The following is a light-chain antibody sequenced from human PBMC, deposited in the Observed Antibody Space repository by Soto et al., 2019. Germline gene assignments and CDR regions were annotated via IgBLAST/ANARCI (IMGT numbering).Light chain of an antibody. CDR1: QSVSSD. Sequence: IVMTQSPATLSVSPGERATLSCRAGQSVSSDLAWYHQKPGHAPRLLIYGASTRATGIPARFSGSGSGTEFTLTISRLQSEDFAVYYCQQYNNWPPITFGQGTRLEIK. J-gene: IGKJ5*01. V-gene: IGKV3-15*01. CDR3: QQYNNWPPIT. CDR2: GAS.